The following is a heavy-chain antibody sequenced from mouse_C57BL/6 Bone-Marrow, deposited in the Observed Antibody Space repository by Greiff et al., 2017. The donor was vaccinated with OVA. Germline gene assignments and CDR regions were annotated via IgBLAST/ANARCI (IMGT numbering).Heavy chain of an antibody. D-gene: IGHD2-5*01. J-gene: IGHJ3*01. Sequence: EVQLVESVAELVRPGASVKLSCTASGFNIKNTYMHWVKQRPEQGLEWIGRIDPANGNTKYAPKFQGKATITADTSSNTAYLQLSSRTSYDNAICSCARWGTYYSNYEGLAYWGQGTLVTVSA. CDR1: GFNIKNTY. CDR2: IDPANGNT. CDR3: ARWGTYYSNYEGLAY. V-gene: IGHV14-3*01.